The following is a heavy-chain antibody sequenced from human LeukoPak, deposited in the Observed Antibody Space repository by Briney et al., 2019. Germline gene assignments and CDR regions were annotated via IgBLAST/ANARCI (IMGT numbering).Heavy chain of an antibody. CDR3: ARDLHGSRGEFDY. CDR2: TYHWSKWFN. J-gene: IGHJ4*02. Sequence: SQTLSLTCAISGDSVTSGIWNWIRQSPSRGLEWLGRTYHWSKWFNDYAVSVESRMTINADTSRNQFSLQLNSVAPEDTAVYYCARDLHGSRGEFDYWGQGTLVTVSS. D-gene: IGHD3-16*01. V-gene: IGHV6-1*01. CDR1: GDSVTSGI.